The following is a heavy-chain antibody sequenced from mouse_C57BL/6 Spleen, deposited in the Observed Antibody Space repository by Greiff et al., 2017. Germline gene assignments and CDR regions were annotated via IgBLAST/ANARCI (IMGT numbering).Heavy chain of an antibody. CDR3: ARGGYCGHYYAMDY. Sequence: VQLQQSGPELVKPGASVKIPCKASGYTFTDYNMDWVKQSHGKSLEWIGDINPNNGGTIYNQKFKGKATLTVDKSSSTAYMEIRSLTSEDTAFYYCARGGYCGHYYAMDYWGQGTSVTVSS. CDR1: GYTFTDYN. CDR2: INPNNGGT. J-gene: IGHJ4*01. V-gene: IGHV1-18*01. D-gene: IGHD3-1*01.